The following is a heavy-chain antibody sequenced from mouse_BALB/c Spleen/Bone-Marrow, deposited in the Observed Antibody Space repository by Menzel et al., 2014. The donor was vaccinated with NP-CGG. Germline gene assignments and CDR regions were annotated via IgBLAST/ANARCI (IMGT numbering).Heavy chain of an antibody. CDR2: INPDSSTI. D-gene: IGHD1-1*01. Sequence: EVQLQESGGGLVQPGGSLKLSCAASGFDFSGYWTSWVRQAPGKGLEWIGEINPDSSTINYTPSLKDKFIISRDNAKNTLYLQMSKVRSEDTALYYCARLNYYGSLFVWGAGTTVTVSS. CDR1: GFDFSGYW. J-gene: IGHJ1*01. V-gene: IGHV4-1*02. CDR3: ARLNYYGSLFV.